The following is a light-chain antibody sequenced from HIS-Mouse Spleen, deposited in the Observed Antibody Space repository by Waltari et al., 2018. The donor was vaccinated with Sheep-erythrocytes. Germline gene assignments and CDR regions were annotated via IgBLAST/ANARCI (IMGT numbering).Light chain of an antibody. CDR1: KLGDKY. CDR3: QAWASSIVV. J-gene: IGLJ2*01. V-gene: IGLV3-1*01. CDR2: QDT. Sequence: SSELTQPPSVSVSPGQTASITCSGDKLGDKYACWYQQKPGQSPVLVIYQDTKRPSGLPGRFSGSNAGNTATLTISGTQAMDEADYYCQAWASSIVVFGGGTKLTVL.